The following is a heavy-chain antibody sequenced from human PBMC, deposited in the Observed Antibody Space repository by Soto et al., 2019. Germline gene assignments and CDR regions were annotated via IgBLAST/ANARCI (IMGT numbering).Heavy chain of an antibody. J-gene: IGHJ4*02. CDR2: ISNQGDTT. D-gene: IGHD2-15*01. Sequence: GGALRLSLATAGKTFCACKMHFRRQAPGKGLEYVSGISNQGDTTYYADSVKGRFTISRDNSKNTLYFQMSSLRPEDTAVYYCAAAKLLPFEYWGQGTQVTVSS. CDR1: GKTFCACK. V-gene: IGHV3-64D*06. CDR3: AAAKLLPFEY.